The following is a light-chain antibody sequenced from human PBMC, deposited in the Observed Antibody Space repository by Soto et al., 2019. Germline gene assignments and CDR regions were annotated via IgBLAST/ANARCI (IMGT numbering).Light chain of an antibody. CDR2: GNS. J-gene: IGLJ2*01. CDR3: QSYDSSLGVGV. Sequence: QSVLTQPPSVSGAPGQRVTISCTGSSSNIGAGYDVHWYQQLPGTAPKLLIYGNSNRPSGVPDRFSGSKSGTSASLAITGLRAEDEADYYCQSYDSSLGVGVFGGGTKLTVL. V-gene: IGLV1-40*01. CDR1: SSNIGAGYD.